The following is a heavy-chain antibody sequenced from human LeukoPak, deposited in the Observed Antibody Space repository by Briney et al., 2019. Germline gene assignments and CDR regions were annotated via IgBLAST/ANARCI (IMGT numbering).Heavy chain of an antibody. CDR2: IYTSGST. CDR1: GGSISSYY. J-gene: IGHJ4*02. CDR3: ARSELLWFGEVKSGFDY. Sequence: SETLSLTCTVSGGSISSYYWSWIRQPAGKGLEWIGRIYTSGSTNYNPSLKSRVTMSVDTSKNQFSLKLSSVTAADTALYYCARSELLWFGEVKSGFDYWGQGTLVTVSS. D-gene: IGHD3-10*01. V-gene: IGHV4-4*07.